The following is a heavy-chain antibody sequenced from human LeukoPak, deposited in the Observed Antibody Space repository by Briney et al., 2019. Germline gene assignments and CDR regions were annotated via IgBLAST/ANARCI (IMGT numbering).Heavy chain of an antibody. CDR1: GYNFSDYW. D-gene: IGHD6-6*01. Sequence: GESLKISCKGSGYNFSDYWIVWVRQMPGKGLEWLGVIYPGDSDIRYGPSFQGQVTISADKSINTAYLQWSSLKASDTAMYYCARQAHNWFDPWGQGTLVTVSS. V-gene: IGHV5-51*01. CDR2: IYPGDSDI. CDR3: ARQAHNWFDP. J-gene: IGHJ5*02.